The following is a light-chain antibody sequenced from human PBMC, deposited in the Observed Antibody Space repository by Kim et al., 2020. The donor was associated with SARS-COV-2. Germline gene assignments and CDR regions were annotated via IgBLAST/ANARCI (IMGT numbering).Light chain of an antibody. J-gene: IGLJ1*01. CDR2: QDR. CDR1: KLGERY. V-gene: IGLV3-1*01. CDR3: QAWDSSTAF. Sequence: SYELTQPPSVSVSPGQTASITCSGDKLGERYACWYQQKPGQSPVLVIYQDRKRPSGIPERFSGSNSGNTATLTISGTQAMDEADYYCQAWDSSTAFFGTGTKVTVL.